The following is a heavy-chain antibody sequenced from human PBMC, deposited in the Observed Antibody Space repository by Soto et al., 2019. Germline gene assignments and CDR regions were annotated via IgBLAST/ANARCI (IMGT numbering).Heavy chain of an antibody. D-gene: IGHD2-21*02. CDR1: GYTFTGYY. J-gene: IGHJ4*02. Sequence: ASVKVSCKASGYTFTGYYMHWVRQAPGQGLEWMGWINPNSGGTNYAQKFQGRVTMTRDTSISTAYMELSRLRSDDTAVYYCARAENAVTVIDYWGQGTLVTVSS. V-gene: IGHV1-2*02. CDR2: INPNSGGT. CDR3: ARAENAVTVIDY.